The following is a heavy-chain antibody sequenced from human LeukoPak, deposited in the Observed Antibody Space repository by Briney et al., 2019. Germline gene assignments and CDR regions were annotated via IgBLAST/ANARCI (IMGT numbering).Heavy chain of an antibody. CDR1: GYSLTNYW. D-gene: IGHD5-18*01. J-gene: IGHJ4*02. V-gene: IGHV5-51*01. CDR3: AGGGYSYPTTFDY. CDR2: IYPGDSDT. Sequence: GGSLEISCKGSGYSLTNYWIGWVRQVPGKGLEWMGIIYPGDSDTRYSPSFQGQVTISADKSISTAYLQWSSLKASDTAMYYCAGGGYSYPTTFDYWGQGTLVTVSS.